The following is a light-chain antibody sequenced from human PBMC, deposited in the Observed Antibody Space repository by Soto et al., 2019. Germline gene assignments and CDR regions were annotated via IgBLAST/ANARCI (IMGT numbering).Light chain of an antibody. CDR2: EVS. J-gene: IGLJ1*01. V-gene: IGLV2-14*01. CDR1: SSDIGGYNF. Sequence: QSVLTQPRSVSGPPGQSITISCTGTSSDIGGYNFVSWYHQHPGKAPKLMIYEVSNRPSGVSDRFSGSKSGNTASLTISGLQAEDEADYYCSSFRSGTTLFGTGTKVTVL. CDR3: SSFRSGTTL.